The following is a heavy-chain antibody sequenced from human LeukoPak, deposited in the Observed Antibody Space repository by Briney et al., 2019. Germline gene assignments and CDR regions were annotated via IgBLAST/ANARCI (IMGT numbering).Heavy chain of an antibody. CDR3: AREAGYRTPIDRYYYYYGMDV. D-gene: IGHD3-22*01. CDR2: INPNSGCT. J-gene: IGHJ6*02. Sequence: ASVKVSCKASGYTFTGYYMHWVRQAPGQGLEWMGWINPNSGCTNYAQKFQGRVTMTTDTSISTAYMELSRLRSDDTAVYYCAREAGYRTPIDRYYYYYGMDVWGQGTTVTASS. CDR1: GYTFTGYY. V-gene: IGHV1-2*02.